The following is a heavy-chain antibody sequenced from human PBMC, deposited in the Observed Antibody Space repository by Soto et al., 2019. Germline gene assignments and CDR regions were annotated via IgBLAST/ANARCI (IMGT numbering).Heavy chain of an antibody. V-gene: IGHV4-39*01. CDR2: IYYSGST. Sequence: SETLSLTCTVSGGSISSSSYYWGWIRQPPGKGLEWIGSIYYSGSTYYNPSLKSRVTISVDTSKNQFSLKLSSVTAADTAVYYCAGGGWRYCSSTSCYWGAFDIWGQGTMVTVSS. J-gene: IGHJ3*02. CDR1: GGSISSSSYY. CDR3: AGGGWRYCSSTSCYWGAFDI. D-gene: IGHD2-2*01.